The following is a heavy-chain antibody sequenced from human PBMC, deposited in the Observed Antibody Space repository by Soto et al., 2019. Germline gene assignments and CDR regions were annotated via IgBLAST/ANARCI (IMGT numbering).Heavy chain of an antibody. D-gene: IGHD3-22*01. J-gene: IGHJ5*02. CDR2: IIPIFGTA. CDR3: ARVATMIVQGLNWFDP. CDR1: GGTFSSYA. V-gene: IGHV1-69*13. Sequence: SVKVSCKASGGTFSSYAISWVRQAPGQGLEWMGGIIPIFGTANYAQKFQGRVTITADESTSTAYMELSSLRSEDTAVYYCARVATMIVQGLNWFDPWGQGTLVTVSS.